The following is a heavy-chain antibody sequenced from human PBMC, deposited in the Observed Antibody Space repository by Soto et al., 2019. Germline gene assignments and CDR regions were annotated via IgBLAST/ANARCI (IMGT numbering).Heavy chain of an antibody. Sequence: SETLSLTCAVYGGSFSGYYWSWIRQPPGKGLEWIGEINHSGSTNYNPSLKSRVTISVDTSKNQFSLKLSSVTAADTAVYYCARGRESPQQWLPPDFDYWGQGTLVTVSS. D-gene: IGHD6-19*01. V-gene: IGHV4-34*01. J-gene: IGHJ4*02. CDR1: GGSFSGYY. CDR2: INHSGST. CDR3: ARGRESPQQWLPPDFDY.